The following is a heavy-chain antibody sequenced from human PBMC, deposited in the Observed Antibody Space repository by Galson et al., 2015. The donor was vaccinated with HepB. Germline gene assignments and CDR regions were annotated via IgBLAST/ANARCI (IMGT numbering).Heavy chain of an antibody. Sequence: SVKVSCKASGYTFSAYGTSWVRQAPGQGLEWMGWISADNGNTKNAQKVQGRVTMTTDTSTSTAYMELRSLRSDDTAIYYCGRDQGRWFGEGLLDFWGQGTLVTVSS. CDR1: GYTFSAYG. V-gene: IGHV1-18*01. J-gene: IGHJ4*02. CDR2: ISADNGNT. CDR3: GRDQGRWFGEGLLDF. D-gene: IGHD3-10*01.